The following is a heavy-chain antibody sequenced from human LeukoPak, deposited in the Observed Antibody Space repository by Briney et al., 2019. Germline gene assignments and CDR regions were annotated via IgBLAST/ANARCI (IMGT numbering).Heavy chain of an antibody. D-gene: IGHD1-26*01. Sequence: PGGSLRLSCAASRFTFSNYGVNWVRQAPGKGLGWVSYINSRSSTIYYADSVRGRFTISRDNAKNSLYLQMNSLKAVDTAIYYCAREVGTPQAFDIWGQGTMVTVSS. J-gene: IGHJ3*02. CDR2: INSRSSTI. CDR1: RFTFSNYG. V-gene: IGHV3-48*01. CDR3: AREVGTPQAFDI.